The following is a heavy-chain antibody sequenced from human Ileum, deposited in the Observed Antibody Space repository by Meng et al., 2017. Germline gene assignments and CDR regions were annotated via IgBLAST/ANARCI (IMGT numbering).Heavy chain of an antibody. CDR3: ARYGGYPQDF. CDR1: SCPISSNTY. J-gene: IGHJ4*02. Sequence: LQGSGPGLGRSSGILSRTGAGASCPISSNTYLSWVPQPPGKWLDWIGQIPHSLSAYYNPSLKSLVTMSVDKSKSQFSLMLTSVTAADTAKYFCARYGGYPQDFWGQGTLVTVSS. CDR2: IPHSLSA. V-gene: IGHV4-4*02. D-gene: IGHD4-23*01.